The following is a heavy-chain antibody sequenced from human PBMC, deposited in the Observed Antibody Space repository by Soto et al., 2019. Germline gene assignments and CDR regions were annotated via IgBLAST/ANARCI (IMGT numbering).Heavy chain of an antibody. J-gene: IGHJ6*02. V-gene: IGHV1-18*01. CDR3: ARDTGIQLWLGIHYYGMDV. CDR1: GYTFTSYG. D-gene: IGHD5-18*01. Sequence: ASVKVSCKASGYTFTSYGISWVRQAPGQGLEWMGWISAYNGNTNYAQKLQGRVTMTTDTSTSTAYMELRSLRSDDTAVYYCARDTGIQLWLGIHYYGMDVWGQGTTVTVSS. CDR2: ISAYNGNT.